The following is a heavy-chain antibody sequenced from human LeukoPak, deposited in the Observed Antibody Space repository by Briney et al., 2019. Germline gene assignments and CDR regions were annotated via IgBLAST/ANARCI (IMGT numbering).Heavy chain of an antibody. CDR1: GFTFSDYY. CDR2: ISSSGSTI. CDR3: ARLGSGLWFGELLSSYYYYYMDV. Sequence: GGSLRLSCAASGFTFSDYYMSWIRQAPGKGLEWVSYISSSGSTIYYADSVKGRFTISRDNAKNSLYLQMNSLRAEDTAVYYCARLGSGLWFGELLSSYYYYYMDVWGKGTTVTVSS. J-gene: IGHJ6*03. V-gene: IGHV3-11*01. D-gene: IGHD3-10*01.